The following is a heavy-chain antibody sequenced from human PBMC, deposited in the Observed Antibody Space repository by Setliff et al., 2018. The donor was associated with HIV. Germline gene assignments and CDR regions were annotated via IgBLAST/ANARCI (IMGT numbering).Heavy chain of an antibody. CDR2: IHPSAGTT. CDR3: ARGGYHGFGSYGDY. D-gene: IGHD3-10*01. J-gene: IGHJ4*02. V-gene: IGHV1-46*01. Sequence: ASVKVSCKAFGYTFTSYCIHWVRQAPGQGLEWMGIIHPSAGTTTYAQKFQGRVTITTDESTSTTYLELSSLRSDDTAVYYCARGGYHGFGSYGDYWGQGTLVTVSS. CDR1: GYTFTSYC.